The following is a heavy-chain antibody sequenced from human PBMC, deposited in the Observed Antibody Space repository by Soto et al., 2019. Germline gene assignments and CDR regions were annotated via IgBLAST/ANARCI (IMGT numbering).Heavy chain of an antibody. CDR2: IYWDDDK. J-gene: IGHJ6*02. Sequence: QITLKESGPTLVKPTQTLTLTCTFSGFSLSTGGVGVGWIRQPPGKALEWLALIYWDDDKRYSPSLKSRLTITKDTSKEQVVLTMTNMDPVDTATYYCVHSRCGGDCLQSYSSHYYYGMDVWGQGTTVTVSS. CDR3: VHSRCGGDCLQSYSSHYYYGMDV. CDR1: GFSLSTGGVG. D-gene: IGHD2-21*02. V-gene: IGHV2-5*02.